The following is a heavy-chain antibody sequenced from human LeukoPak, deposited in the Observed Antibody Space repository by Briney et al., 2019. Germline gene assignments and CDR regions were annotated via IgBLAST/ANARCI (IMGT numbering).Heavy chain of an antibody. CDR1: GGSICSGSYY. CDR3: ARGPYYYGGSAFDI. J-gene: IGHJ3*02. D-gene: IGHD3-10*01. CDR2: IYSSGST. V-gene: IGHV4-61*02. Sequence: PSETLSLTCTVSGGSICSGSYYWSWIRQPAGKGLEWIGRIYSSGSTNYNPSLKSRVTISVHTSRNQFSLKLSSVTAADTAVYYCARGPYYYGGSAFDIWGQGTMVTVSS.